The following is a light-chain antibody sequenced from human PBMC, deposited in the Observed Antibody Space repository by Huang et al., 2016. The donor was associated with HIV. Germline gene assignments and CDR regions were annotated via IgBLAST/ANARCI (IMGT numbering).Light chain of an antibody. Sequence: EIVMTQSPATLSVSPGERATLSCRASPSVSSNLAWYQQKPGQAPRLLIDGSSTRVTGIPARFSGSGSGTEFTLTISILQSEDFAVYYCQQYNNWPPFTFGPGTKVDIK. J-gene: IGKJ3*01. CDR2: GSS. CDR3: QQYNNWPPFT. CDR1: PSVSSN. V-gene: IGKV3-15*01.